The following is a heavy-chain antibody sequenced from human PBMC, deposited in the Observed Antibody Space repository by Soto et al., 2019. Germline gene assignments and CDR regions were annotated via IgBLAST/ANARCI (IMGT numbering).Heavy chain of an antibody. V-gene: IGHV3-30*03. D-gene: IGHD3-3*01. J-gene: IGHJ4*02. CDR3: ARRRFLDSPLDF. CDR2: IPYDGSKQ. Sequence: QVQLVESGGGVVQPGRSLRLSCSVSGFTFSTYGMHWVRQAPGKGLAWVAFIPYDGSKQYYEDSVRGRFTISRANSNNTLYLQMNNMTREDTAVYFCARRRFLDSPLDFWGQGTLVTVSS. CDR1: GFTFSTYG.